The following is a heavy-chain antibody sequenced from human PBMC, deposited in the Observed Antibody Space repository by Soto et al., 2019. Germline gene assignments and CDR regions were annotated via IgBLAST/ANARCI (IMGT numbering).Heavy chain of an antibody. V-gene: IGHV4-4*02. CDR1: GDSIYRSYW. D-gene: IGHD2-15*01. Sequence: QVQLLESGPGLVKPSGTLSLTCGVSGDSIYRSYWWSWVRLPPGKGPEWIGEIFHTGTTNYNPSLKSRLTMSVDKSMKEISLKLDSVTAADTAVYFCARSARYGVVGDYWGQGTGVTVSS. J-gene: IGHJ4*02. CDR3: ARSARYGVVGDY. CDR2: IFHTGTT.